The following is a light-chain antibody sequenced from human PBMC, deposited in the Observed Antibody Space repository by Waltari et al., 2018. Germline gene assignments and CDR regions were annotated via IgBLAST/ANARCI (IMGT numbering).Light chain of an antibody. CDR1: QSVSSY. Sequence: EIVLTQSPATLSLSPGERATLSCMASQSVSSYLAWYQQKPGQAPRLLIYDASNRATGIPARFSGSGSGTDFTLTISSLEPEDFAVYYCQQRSNWPHTAFGGGTKVEIK. CDR2: DAS. V-gene: IGKV3-11*01. J-gene: IGKJ4*01. CDR3: QQRSNWPHTA.